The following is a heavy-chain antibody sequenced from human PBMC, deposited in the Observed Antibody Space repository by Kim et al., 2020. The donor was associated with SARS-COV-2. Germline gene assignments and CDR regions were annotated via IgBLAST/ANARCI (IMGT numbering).Heavy chain of an antibody. D-gene: IGHD6-13*01. CDR2: IIPIFGTA. Sequence: SVKVSCKASGGTFSSYAISWVRQAPGQGLEWMGGIIPIFGTANYAQKFQGRVTITADESTSTAYMELSSLRSEDTAVYYCAINPSSSWYAIDYWGQGTLVTVSS. CDR3: AINPSSSWYAIDY. CDR1: GGTFSSYA. J-gene: IGHJ4*02. V-gene: IGHV1-69*13.